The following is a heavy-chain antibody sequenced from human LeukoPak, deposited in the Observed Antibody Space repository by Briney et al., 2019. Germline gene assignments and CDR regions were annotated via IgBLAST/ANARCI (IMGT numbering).Heavy chain of an antibody. CDR1: GVTVNSNY. CDR2: IYNGGTT. Sequence: SGGSLRLSCVVSGVTVNSNYMSWVRQAPGKGLECVAVIYNGGTTYYADSVKGRFTISTDNSKNTLYLEMNSLRADDTAVYYCASTFPYCGDGSCALGGQGTLVIVSS. J-gene: IGHJ1*01. V-gene: IGHV3-66*01. CDR3: ASTFPYCGDGSCAL. D-gene: IGHD2-15*01.